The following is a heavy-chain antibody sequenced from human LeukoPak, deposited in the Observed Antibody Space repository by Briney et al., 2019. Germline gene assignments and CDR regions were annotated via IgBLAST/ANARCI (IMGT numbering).Heavy chain of an antibody. D-gene: IGHD4-17*01. Sequence: SETLSLTCAVYGGSFSGYYWSWIRQPPGKGLEWIGYIYYSGSTNYNPSLKSRVTISLDTSKNQFSLKLSSVTAADTAVYYCARRSDYGDYLNWFDPWGQGTLVTVSS. J-gene: IGHJ5*02. CDR2: IYYSGST. V-gene: IGHV4-59*08. CDR3: ARRSDYGDYLNWFDP. CDR1: GGSFSGYY.